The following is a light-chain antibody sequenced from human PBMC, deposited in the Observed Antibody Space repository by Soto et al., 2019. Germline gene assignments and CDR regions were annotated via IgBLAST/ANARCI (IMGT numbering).Light chain of an antibody. CDR2: GAS. CDR3: KKYGRPTVT. V-gene: IGKV3-20*01. Sequence: ICLTHSPVTLSLSPGERSTVSCRASQSVSISYLAWYQQKPGQAPRLIIYGASSRATGIPDRFSGRRSGTELTTTIRRMEPEDLELYYCKKYGRPTVTFGQGTKADIK. CDR1: QSVSISY. J-gene: IGKJ1*01.